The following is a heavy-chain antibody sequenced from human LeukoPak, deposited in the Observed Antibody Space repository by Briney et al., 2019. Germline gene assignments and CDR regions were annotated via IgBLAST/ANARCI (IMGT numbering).Heavy chain of an antibody. Sequence: PGRSLRLSCAASGFTFSSYSMNWVRQAPGKGLEWVSYISSSSSTIYYADSVKGRFTISRDNAKNPLYLQMNSLRAEDTAVYYCAREIYDSSGYYDYWGQGTLVTVSS. J-gene: IGHJ4*02. CDR2: ISSSSSTI. CDR3: AREIYDSSGYYDY. V-gene: IGHV3-48*01. D-gene: IGHD3-22*01. CDR1: GFTFSSYS.